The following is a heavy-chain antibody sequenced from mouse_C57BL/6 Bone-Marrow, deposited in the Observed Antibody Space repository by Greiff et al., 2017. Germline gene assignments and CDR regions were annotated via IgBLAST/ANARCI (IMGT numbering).Heavy chain of an antibody. J-gene: IGHJ3*01. Sequence: EVKLEESGGGLVKPGGSLKLSCAASGFTFSDYGMHWVRQAPEKGLEWVAYISSGSSTIYYADTVKGRFTISRDNAKNTLFLQMTSLRSEDTAMYYCASIYYDDDGAYWGQGTLVTVSA. CDR2: ISSGSSTI. CDR1: GFTFSDYG. CDR3: ASIYYDDDGAY. V-gene: IGHV5-17*01. D-gene: IGHD2-4*01.